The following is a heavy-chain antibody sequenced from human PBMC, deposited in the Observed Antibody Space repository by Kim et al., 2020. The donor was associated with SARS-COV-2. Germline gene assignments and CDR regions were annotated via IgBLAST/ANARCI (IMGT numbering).Heavy chain of an antibody. CDR2: TYYRSKWYN. V-gene: IGHV6-1*01. CDR3: ARVDVDIVATTISPFAY. Sequence: SQTLSLTCAISGDSVSSNSAAWNWIRQSPSRGLEWLGRTYYRSKWYNDYAVSVESRITINPDTSKNQFSLQLNSVTPEDTAVYYCARVDVDIVATTISPFAYWGLGTLVPVSS. D-gene: IGHD5-12*01. J-gene: IGHJ4*02. CDR1: GDSVSSNSAA.